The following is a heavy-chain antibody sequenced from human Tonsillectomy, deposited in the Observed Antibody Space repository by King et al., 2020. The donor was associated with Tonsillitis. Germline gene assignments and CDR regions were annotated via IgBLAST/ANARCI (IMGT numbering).Heavy chain of an antibody. CDR3: ASGGDYGRLEGAGMYV. CDR2: ISYDGSNK. J-gene: IGHJ6*02. V-gene: IGHV3-30*04. D-gene: IGHD4-17*01. CDR1: GFTFSNYA. Sequence: VQLVESGGGVVQPGRSLRLSCAASGFTFSNYAMHWVRQAPGKGLEWVAVISYDGSNKYYADSVKGRFTISRDNSKNTLYLQMNSLRAEDTAVYYCASGGDYGRLEGAGMYVWGQGTTVTVSS.